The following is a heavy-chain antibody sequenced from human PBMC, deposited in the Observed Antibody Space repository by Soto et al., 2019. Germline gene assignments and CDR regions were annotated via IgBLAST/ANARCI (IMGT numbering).Heavy chain of an antibody. Sequence: SVKVSCKASGGTFSSYTISWVRQAPGQGLEWMGRIIPILGIANYAQKFQGRVTITADKSTSTAYMELSSLRSEDTAVYYCARELHYGDYRDYWGQGTLVTVSS. V-gene: IGHV1-69*04. CDR2: IIPILGIA. CDR3: ARELHYGDYRDY. CDR1: GGTFSSYT. D-gene: IGHD4-17*01. J-gene: IGHJ4*02.